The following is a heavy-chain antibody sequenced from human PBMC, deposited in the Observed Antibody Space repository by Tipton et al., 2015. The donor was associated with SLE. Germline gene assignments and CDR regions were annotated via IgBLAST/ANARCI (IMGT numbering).Heavy chain of an antibody. CDR3: AGEAGSEGY. CDR1: GFTFSSYG. Sequence: QLVQSGGGVVQPGRSLRLSCAASGFTFSSYGMHWVRQAPGKGLVWVSRINSDGSSTSYADSVKGRFTISRDNAKNTLYLQMNSLRAEDTAVYYCAGEAGSEGYWGQGTLVTVSS. CDR2: INSDGSST. D-gene: IGHD6-19*01. J-gene: IGHJ4*02. V-gene: IGHV3-74*02.